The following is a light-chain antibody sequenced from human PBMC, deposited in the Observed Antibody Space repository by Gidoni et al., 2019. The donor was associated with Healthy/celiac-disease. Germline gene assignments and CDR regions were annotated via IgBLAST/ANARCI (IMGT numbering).Light chain of an antibody. CDR1: QSVSSY. CDR2: DAS. J-gene: IGKJ4*01. Sequence: EIVLTQSQATLSLSPGERATLSCRASQSVSSYLAWYQQKPGQAPRLLSYDASNRATGIPARFSGSGSGTDFTLTISSLETEDFAVYYCQQRSNWLALTCGGGTKVEIK. V-gene: IGKV3-11*01. CDR3: QQRSNWLALT.